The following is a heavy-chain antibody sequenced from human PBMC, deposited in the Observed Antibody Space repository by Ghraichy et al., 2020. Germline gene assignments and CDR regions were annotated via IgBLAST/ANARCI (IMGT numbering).Heavy chain of an antibody. V-gene: IGHV3-48*03. CDR2: ISSGGDTT. CDR3: AGVEEGFDF. J-gene: IGHJ4*02. CDR1: GFTLNIYE. Sequence: SLNISCAASGFTLNIYEMIWVRQAPGRGLEWVSYISSGGDTTHYADSVKGRFTISRDNAKKSLYLQMNSLRAEDTAVYFCAGVEEGFDFWGQGTLVTVSS. D-gene: IGHD1-1*01.